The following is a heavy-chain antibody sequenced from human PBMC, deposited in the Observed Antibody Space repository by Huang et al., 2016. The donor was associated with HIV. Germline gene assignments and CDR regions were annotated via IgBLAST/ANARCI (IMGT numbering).Heavy chain of an antibody. CDR3: ARVGGVAAGTFGTFDI. Sequence: EVQLVESGGGLVKPGGSLRLSCAASGFTFSSYSMNWVRQAPGKGLEWVSSISSSSSNIYYADSVKGRFTISIDNAKNSLYLQMNSLRAEDTAVYYCARVGGVAAGTFGTFDIWGQGTMVTVSS. CDR2: ISSSSSNI. J-gene: IGHJ3*02. V-gene: IGHV3-21*01. D-gene: IGHD6-19*01. CDR1: GFTFSSYS.